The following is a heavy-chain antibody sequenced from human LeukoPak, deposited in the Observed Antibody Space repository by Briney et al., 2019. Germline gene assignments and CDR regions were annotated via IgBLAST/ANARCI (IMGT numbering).Heavy chain of an antibody. Sequence: PSETLSLTCGVSGGSITSTNWWSWVRQPPGQGLEWIGELSLTGRTNYNPSLIGRVIMSLDESRNQLSLTLTSVTAADTAMYYCTRESGPYCPFGYWGQGTLVVVPS. CDR2: LSLTGRT. D-gene: IGHD1-26*01. CDR3: TRESGPYCPFGY. V-gene: IGHV4-4*02. CDR1: GGSITSTNW. J-gene: IGHJ4*02.